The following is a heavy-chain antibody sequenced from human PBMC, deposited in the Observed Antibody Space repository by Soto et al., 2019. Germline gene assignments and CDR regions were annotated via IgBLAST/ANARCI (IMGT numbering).Heavy chain of an antibody. J-gene: IGHJ3*01. CDR2: IYPGDSDT. CDR3: ATDLDYGGPFSDAFDV. CDR1: GYSFTSYG. D-gene: IGHD4-17*01. V-gene: IGHV5-51*01. Sequence: GESLKVSCKGSGYSFTSYGSGWVRQMPGKGLEWMGIIYPGDSDTRYSPSFQGQVTISADKSISTAYLQWSSLKASDTAMYYCATDLDYGGPFSDAFDVWGQGTMVTVSS.